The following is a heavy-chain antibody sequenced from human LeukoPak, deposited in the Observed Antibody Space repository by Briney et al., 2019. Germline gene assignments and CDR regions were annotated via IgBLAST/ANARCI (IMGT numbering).Heavy chain of an antibody. Sequence: PGGSLRLSXAASGFTFDDYAMHWVRQAPGTGVEWVSRISGDAGSTYYADSVRGRFTISRDNSKNSLYLQMNSLRTEDTALYYCAKDIGYCSSTSCSMFDDAFDIWGQGTMVTVSS. CDR3: AKDIGYCSSTSCSMFDDAFDI. V-gene: IGHV3-43*02. D-gene: IGHD2-2*03. CDR1: GFTFDDYA. J-gene: IGHJ3*02. CDR2: ISGDAGST.